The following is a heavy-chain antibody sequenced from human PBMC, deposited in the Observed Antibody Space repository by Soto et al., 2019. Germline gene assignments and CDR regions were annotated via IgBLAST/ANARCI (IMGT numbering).Heavy chain of an antibody. J-gene: IGHJ4*02. CDR1: GFTFSNAW. Sequence: PGGSLRLYFAATGFTFSNAWMSWVCQAPGKGLEWVGRIKGEADGGTTDYAAPVKGRITISRDHSKDTLYLHMNSLKTEDTAVYYCTTGLSNGYYNFDYWGQGT. V-gene: IGHV3-15*01. CDR2: IKGEADGGTT. D-gene: IGHD3-22*01. CDR3: TTGLSNGYYNFDY.